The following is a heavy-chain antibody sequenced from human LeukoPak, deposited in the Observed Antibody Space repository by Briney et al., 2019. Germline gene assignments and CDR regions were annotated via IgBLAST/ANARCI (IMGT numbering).Heavy chain of an antibody. Sequence: GASVKVSCKASGYTFTGYYMHWVRQAPGQGLEWMGWINPNSGGTNYAQKFQGRVTMTRDTSISTAYMELSRLRSDDTAVYYCARDAARGRFGNWFDPWGQGTLVTVSS. D-gene: IGHD3-16*01. CDR1: GYTFTGYY. J-gene: IGHJ5*02. V-gene: IGHV1-2*02. CDR3: ARDAARGRFGNWFDP. CDR2: INPNSGGT.